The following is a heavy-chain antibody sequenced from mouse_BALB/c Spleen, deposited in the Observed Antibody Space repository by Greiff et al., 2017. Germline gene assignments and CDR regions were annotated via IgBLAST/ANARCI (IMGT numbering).Heavy chain of an antibody. CDR1: GFSLPSYG. CDR3: AKLRPFAY. D-gene: IGHD1-2*01. J-gene: IGHJ3*01. Sequence: VKLMESGPGLVAPSQSLSITCTVSGFSLPSYGVHWVRQPPGKGLEWLGVIWAGGSTNYNSALMSRLSISKDNSKSQVFLKMNSLQTDDTAMYYCAKLRPFAYWGQGTLVTVSA. CDR2: IWAGGST. V-gene: IGHV2-9*02.